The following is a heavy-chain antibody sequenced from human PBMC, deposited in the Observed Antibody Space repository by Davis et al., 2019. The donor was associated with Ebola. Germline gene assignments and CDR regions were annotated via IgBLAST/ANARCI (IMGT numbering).Heavy chain of an antibody. D-gene: IGHD5-24*01. J-gene: IGHJ4*02. Sequence: GESLKISCAGSGFTFSTYAMTWVRQAPGKGLEWVSRISGSGGDPHYADSVKGRFTISRDNAKSTLYLQMNSLTAEDTAVYYCARGGQQFSFFDHWGQGTLVTVTS. CDR1: GFTFSTYA. CDR2: ISGSGGDP. V-gene: IGHV3-23*01. CDR3: ARGGQQFSFFDH.